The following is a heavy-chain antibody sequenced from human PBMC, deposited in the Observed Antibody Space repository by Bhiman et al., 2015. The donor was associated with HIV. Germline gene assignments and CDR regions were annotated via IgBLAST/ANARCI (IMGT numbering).Heavy chain of an antibody. CDR2: ISSSSSYI. Sequence: EVQLIESGGGLVKPGGSLRLSCAASGFTFSSYTMTWVRQAPGKGLEWVSSISSSSSYIYYADSVKGRFTISRDNAKHSLYLQMNSLRAEDTAVYYCARQLRLGELSFDYWGQGTLVTVSS. D-gene: IGHD3-16*02. CDR1: GFTFSSYT. V-gene: IGHV3-21*02. J-gene: IGHJ4*02. CDR3: ARQLRLGELSFDY.